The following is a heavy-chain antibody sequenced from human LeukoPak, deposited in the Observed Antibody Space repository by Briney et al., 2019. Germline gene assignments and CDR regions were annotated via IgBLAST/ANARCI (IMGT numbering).Heavy chain of an antibody. D-gene: IGHD4-11*01. Sequence: SETLSLTCTVSGDSISTYYWTWIRQPAGKGLEWIGRIYISGTPNYNPSLRGRVTMSIDTSMNQFSLKPTSVTAADTAVYYCAREKMTTITTIDYWGQGTLVTVSS. CDR3: AREKMTTITTIDY. CDR1: GDSISTYY. V-gene: IGHV4-4*07. J-gene: IGHJ4*02. CDR2: IYISGTP.